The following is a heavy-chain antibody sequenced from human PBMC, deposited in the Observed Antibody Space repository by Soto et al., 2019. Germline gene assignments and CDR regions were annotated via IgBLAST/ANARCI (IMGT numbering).Heavy chain of an antibody. D-gene: IGHD2-2*01. Sequence: DVQLAESGGGLVKPGGSLRLSCVASGPTVSTYGMNWIRQTPGKGLEWVSSITSSGSYIHYADSVQGRFTVSRDNAKNSMYLQMNSLRVEDTAVYSCARDESAGSSTSNWGQGTLVTVSS. V-gene: IGHV3-21*01. CDR3: ARDESAGSSTSN. J-gene: IGHJ4*02. CDR2: ITSSGSYI. CDR1: GPTVSTYG.